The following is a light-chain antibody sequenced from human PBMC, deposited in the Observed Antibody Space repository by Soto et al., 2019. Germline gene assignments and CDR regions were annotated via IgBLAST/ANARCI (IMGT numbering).Light chain of an antibody. Sequence: EIVLTQSPGTLSLSPGERATLSCRASQSVSSSYLAWYQQKPGQAPRLLIYGASSRATGIPDRFSGSGSGTDFTLTISRLEPEDFVVYFCQQYGSSPPNTVGQGTKVEIK. J-gene: IGKJ2*01. CDR2: GAS. V-gene: IGKV3-20*01. CDR3: QQYGSSPPNT. CDR1: QSVSSSY.